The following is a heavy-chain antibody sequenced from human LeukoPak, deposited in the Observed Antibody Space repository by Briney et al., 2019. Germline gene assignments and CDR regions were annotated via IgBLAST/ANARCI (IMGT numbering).Heavy chain of an antibody. J-gene: IGHJ3*02. D-gene: IGHD3-10*01. Sequence: GGSLRLSCAASGFTFSSYSMNWVRQAPGKGLEWVSSISSSSSYIYYADSVKGRFTISRDNAKNSLYLQMDSLRAEDTAVYYCARGGVNDAFDIWGQGTMVTVSS. CDR1: GFTFSSYS. V-gene: IGHV3-21*01. CDR3: ARGGVNDAFDI. CDR2: ISSSSSYI.